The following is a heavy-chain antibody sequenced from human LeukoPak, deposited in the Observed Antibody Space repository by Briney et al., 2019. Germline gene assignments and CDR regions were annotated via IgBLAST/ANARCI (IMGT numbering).Heavy chain of an antibody. D-gene: IGHD2-15*01. J-gene: IGHJ6*02. Sequence: GRSVRLSCAASGFTFSSYGMHWVRQAPGKGLEWVAVISYDGSNKYYADSVKGRFTISRDNSKNTLYLQMNSLRAEDTAVYYCAKDLVGADPNYYYYGMDVWGQGTTVTVSS. CDR3: AKDLVGADPNYYYYGMDV. V-gene: IGHV3-30*18. CDR1: GFTFSSYG. CDR2: ISYDGSNK.